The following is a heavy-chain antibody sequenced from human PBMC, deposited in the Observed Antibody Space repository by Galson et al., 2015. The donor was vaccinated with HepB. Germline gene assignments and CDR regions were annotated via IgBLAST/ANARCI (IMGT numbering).Heavy chain of an antibody. D-gene: IGHD5-12*01. CDR2: INPSAGST. Sequence: CKASGYTFTSHYIHWVRQAPGQGLEWMAIINPSAGSTSYAQKLQGRVTMTRDTSTSTVYMELSSLRSEDTAVYYCARDSGRLQPLYYFDYWGQGTLVTVSS. J-gene: IGHJ4*02. V-gene: IGHV1-46*04. CDR1: GYTFTSHY. CDR3: ARDSGRLQPLYYFDY.